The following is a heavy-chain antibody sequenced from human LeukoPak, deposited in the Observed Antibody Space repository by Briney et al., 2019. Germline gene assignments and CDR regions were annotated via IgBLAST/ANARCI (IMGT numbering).Heavy chain of an antibody. D-gene: IGHD5-24*01. CDR2: IYHSGST. Sequence: SETLSLTCAVSGGSISSGGYSWSWIRQPPGKGLEWIGYIYHSGSTYYNPSLKSRVTISVDRSKNQFSLKLSSVTAADTAVYYCARLVEMATITNWYFDLWGRGTLVTVSS. CDR3: ARLVEMATITNWYFDL. V-gene: IGHV4-30-2*01. CDR1: GGSISSGGYS. J-gene: IGHJ2*01.